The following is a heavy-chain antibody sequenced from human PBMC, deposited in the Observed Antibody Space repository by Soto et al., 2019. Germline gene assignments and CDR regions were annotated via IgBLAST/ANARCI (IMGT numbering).Heavy chain of an antibody. CDR2: IYHSGST. CDR3: ARAQLERLGLFNWFDP. D-gene: IGHD1-1*01. V-gene: IGHV4-4*02. J-gene: IGHJ5*02. CDR1: GGSISSSNW. Sequence: SETLSLTCAVSGGSISSSNWWSWVRQPPGKGLEWIGEIYHSGSTNYNPSLKSRVTISVDKSKNQFSLKLSSVTAADTAVYYCARAQLERLGLFNWFDPWGQGTLVTVSS.